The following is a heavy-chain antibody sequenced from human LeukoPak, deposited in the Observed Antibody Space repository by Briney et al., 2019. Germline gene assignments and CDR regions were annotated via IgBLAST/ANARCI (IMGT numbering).Heavy chain of an antibody. CDR1: GFTFSGYW. CDR2: ISSDGKST. CDR3: ARGAARYYDY. D-gene: IGHD6-6*01. Sequence: PGGSLRLSCAASGFTFSGYWMHWVRQAPGKGLVWVSSISSDGKSTTYADSVRGRFTISRDTAKNTLYLQMNSLRAEDTAVYYCARGAARYYDYWGQGTLVTVSS. V-gene: IGHV3-74*01. J-gene: IGHJ4*02.